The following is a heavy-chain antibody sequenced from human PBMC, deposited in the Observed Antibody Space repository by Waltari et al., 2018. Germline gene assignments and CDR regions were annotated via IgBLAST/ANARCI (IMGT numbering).Heavy chain of an antibody. CDR3: ARGSLGELSTLDY. D-gene: IGHD3-16*02. CDR2: IYYSGST. V-gene: IGHV4-59*01. J-gene: IGHJ4*02. Sequence: QVQLQESGPGLVKPSETLSLTCTVSGGSISSYYWSWIRQPPGKGLEWIGYIYYSGSTNNNPSLQCRVTISVDPSKNRFSLKLSSVTAADTAVYYCARGSLGELSTLDYWGQGTLVTVSS. CDR1: GGSISSYY.